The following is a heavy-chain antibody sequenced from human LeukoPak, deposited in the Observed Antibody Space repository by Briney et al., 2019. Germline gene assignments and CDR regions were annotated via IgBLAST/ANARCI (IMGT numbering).Heavy chain of an antibody. Sequence: GGSLRLSCAASRFTFSSYSMTWVRQAPGKGLEWVSSISSSSGYIYYADSVKGRFTISRDNAKNSLYLQMNSLRAEDTAVYYCARVGDSSGWYYFDYWGQGILVTVSS. CDR1: RFTFSSYS. V-gene: IGHV3-21*01. J-gene: IGHJ4*02. D-gene: IGHD6-19*01. CDR2: ISSSSGYI. CDR3: ARVGDSSGWYYFDY.